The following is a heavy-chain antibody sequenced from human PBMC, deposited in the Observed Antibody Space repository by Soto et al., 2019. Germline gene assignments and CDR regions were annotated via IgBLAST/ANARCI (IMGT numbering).Heavy chain of an antibody. CDR2: ISGSGGSP. CDR1: GFTFNSYT. CDR3: AKARSSGNSCYVPDY. Sequence: GSLRLSCAASGFTFNSYTMAWVRQAPGKGLEWVSSISGSGGSPSYADSVQGRFTISRDNSRNTLSLQMNSLRAEDTATYYCAKARSSGNSCYVPDYWGHGSLVTVSS. V-gene: IGHV3-23*01. J-gene: IGHJ4*01. D-gene: IGHD3-22*01.